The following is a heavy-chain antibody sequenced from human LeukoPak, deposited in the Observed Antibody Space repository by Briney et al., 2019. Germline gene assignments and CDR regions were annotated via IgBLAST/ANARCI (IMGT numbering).Heavy chain of an antibody. CDR3: SKNRATGLAFYDY. V-gene: IGHV3-23*01. Sequence: GGSLRLSCAASGFTFISYAMSWVRQAPGKGLEWVSAISASGGYIYYADSVKGGFTSTRKNTNSTLYLQMSNLRADDTAVYFCSKNRATGLAFYDYWGQGTQVTVSS. D-gene: IGHD5-24*01. CDR2: ISASGGYI. J-gene: IGHJ4*02. CDR1: GFTFISYA.